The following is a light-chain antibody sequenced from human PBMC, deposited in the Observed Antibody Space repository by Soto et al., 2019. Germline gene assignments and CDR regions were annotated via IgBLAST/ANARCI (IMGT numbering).Light chain of an antibody. Sequence: EIVLTQSPGTLSLSPGDRATLSCRASQTVSFSYLAWYQQKPGQAPRLLIYGASSRATGIPDRFSGSESGTDFTLTISRLEPEDFAVYHCQQYVSSPLTFGGGTKVEIK. CDR1: QTVSFSY. CDR3: QQYVSSPLT. V-gene: IGKV3-20*01. J-gene: IGKJ4*01. CDR2: GAS.